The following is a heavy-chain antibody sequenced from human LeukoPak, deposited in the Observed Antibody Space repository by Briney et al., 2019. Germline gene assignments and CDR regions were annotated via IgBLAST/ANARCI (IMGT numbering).Heavy chain of an antibody. V-gene: IGHV3-74*01. CDR1: GFTFSSYW. Sequence: GGSLRLSCAASGFTFSSYWMHWVRQAPGKGLVWVSRINSDGRTTNYADSVKGRFTISRDNAKNMLYLQMNSLRAEDTAIYYCLRGPISGWSGFDYCGQGTLAHVSS. D-gene: IGHD6-19*01. CDR3: LRGPISGWSGFDY. J-gene: IGHJ4*02. CDR2: INSDGRTT.